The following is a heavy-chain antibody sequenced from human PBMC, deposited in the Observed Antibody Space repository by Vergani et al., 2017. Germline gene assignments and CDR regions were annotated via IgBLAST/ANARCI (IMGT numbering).Heavy chain of an antibody. CDR1: GFTFSSYS. CDR3: ALAAADDAFDI. J-gene: IGHJ3*02. Sequence: EVQLVASGGGLVKPGGSLRLSCAASGFTFSSYSMNWVRQAPGKGLEWVSSISSSSSYIYYADSVKGRCTISRDNAKNSLYLQMNSLRAEDTAVYYCALAAADDAFDIWGQGTMVTVSS. CDR2: ISSSSSYI. V-gene: IGHV3-21*01. D-gene: IGHD6-13*01.